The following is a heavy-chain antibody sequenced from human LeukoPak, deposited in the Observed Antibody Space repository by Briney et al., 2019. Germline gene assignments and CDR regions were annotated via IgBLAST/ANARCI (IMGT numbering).Heavy chain of an antibody. CDR2: INHSGST. J-gene: IGHJ6*03. CDR3: ARAPSSGSYLYYYYYMDV. CDR1: GGSFSGYY. D-gene: IGHD1-26*01. V-gene: IGHV4-34*01. Sequence: PSETLSLTCAVYGGSFSGYYWSWIRQPPGKGLEWIGEINHSGSTNYNPSLKSRVTISVDTSKNQFSLKLSSVTAADTAVYYCARAPSSGSYLYYYYYMDVWGKGTTVTVSS.